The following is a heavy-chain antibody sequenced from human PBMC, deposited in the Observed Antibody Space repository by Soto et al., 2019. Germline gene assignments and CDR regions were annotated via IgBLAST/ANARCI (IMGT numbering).Heavy chain of an antibody. CDR2: ISAKNGDT. Sequence: QVQLVQSGADVKKPGASVRVSCKASGYTFTDYGITWVRQAPGQGLEWMGWISAKNGDTNLAQKFRGRVTLTTDTSAGTAYIDLRSLTPDDTVVYYCARDPPEAPSDYWGQGTLVTVSS. V-gene: IGHV1-18*01. J-gene: IGHJ4*02. CDR3: ARDPPEAPSDY. CDR1: GYTFTDYG.